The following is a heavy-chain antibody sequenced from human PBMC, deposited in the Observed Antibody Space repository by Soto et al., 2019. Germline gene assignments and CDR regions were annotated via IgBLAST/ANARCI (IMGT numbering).Heavy chain of an antibody. D-gene: IGHD1-26*01. CDR3: ARVDLVGATGGDAFDI. J-gene: IGHJ3*02. CDR1: GFTFSSYE. Sequence: GSLRLSCAASGFTFSSYEMNWVRQAPGKGLEWVSYISSSGSTIYYADSVKGRFTISRDNAKNSLYLQMNSLRAEDTAVYYCARVDLVGATGGDAFDIWGQGTMVTVSS. V-gene: IGHV3-48*03. CDR2: ISSSGSTI.